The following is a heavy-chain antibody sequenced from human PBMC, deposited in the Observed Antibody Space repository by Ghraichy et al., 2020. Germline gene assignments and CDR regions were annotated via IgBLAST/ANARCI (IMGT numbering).Heavy chain of an antibody. CDR2: INHSGST. CDR1: GGSFSGSY. Sequence: SETLSLTCDVYGGSFSGSYWSWIRQPPGKGLEWIGEINHSGSTNYNPSLKSRVTISVDTSKNQFSLKLNSVTAADTAVYYCASGSDPGGWELSHYWGQGTLVTVSS. CDR3: ASGSDPGGWELSHY. J-gene: IGHJ4*02. D-gene: IGHD1-26*01. V-gene: IGHV4-34*01.